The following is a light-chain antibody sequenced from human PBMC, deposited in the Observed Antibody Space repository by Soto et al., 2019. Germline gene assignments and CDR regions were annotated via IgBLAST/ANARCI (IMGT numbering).Light chain of an antibody. J-gene: IGLJ1*01. CDR1: SSDFGGYNY. CDR3: CSYAGSYSLYV. Sequence: SALTQPRSVSGSPGQSVTISCTGTSSDFGGYNYVSWYQQHPGKAPKLMIYDVSKRPSGVPDRFSGSKSGNTASLTISGLQAEDEADYYCCSYAGSYSLYVFGSGTKVTVL. V-gene: IGLV2-11*01. CDR2: DVS.